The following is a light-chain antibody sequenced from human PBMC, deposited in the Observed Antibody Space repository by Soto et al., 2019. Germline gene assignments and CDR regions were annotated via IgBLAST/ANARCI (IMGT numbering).Light chain of an antibody. CDR2: DAS. CDR3: QQYDNLPIT. V-gene: IGKV1-33*01. CDR1: QDISNY. Sequence: DLQMTQSPSSLSASVGDRVTITCQASQDISNYLNWYQQKPGKAPKLLIYDASNLETGVPSRFSGSGSGTDVTFTISSLQPEDIATYYCQQYDNLPITFGGGTKVEIK. J-gene: IGKJ4*01.